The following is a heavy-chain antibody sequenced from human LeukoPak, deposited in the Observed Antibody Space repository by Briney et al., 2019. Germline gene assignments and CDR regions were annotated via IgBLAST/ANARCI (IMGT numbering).Heavy chain of an antibody. CDR3: ARQAEQWLVPNYFDY. CDR1: GGSFSGYY. CDR2: IYYSGST. Sequence: SETLSLTCAVYGGSFSGYYWSWIRQPPGKGLEWIGSIYYSGSTYYNPSLKSRVTISVDTSKNQFSLKLSSVTAADTAVYYCARQAEQWLVPNYFDYWGQGTLVTVSS. J-gene: IGHJ4*02. D-gene: IGHD6-19*01. V-gene: IGHV4-34*01.